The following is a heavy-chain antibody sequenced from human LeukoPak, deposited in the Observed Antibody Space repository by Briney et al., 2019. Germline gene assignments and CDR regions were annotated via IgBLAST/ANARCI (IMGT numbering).Heavy chain of an antibody. CDR2: ISWNSGSI. V-gene: IGHV3-9*01. D-gene: IGHD5-12*01. CDR3: AKGGGYSGYAWLPDY. J-gene: IGHJ4*02. Sequence: GRSLRLSSAASGFTFDDYAMHWVRQAPGKGLEWVSGISWNSGSIGYADSVKGRFTISRDNAKNSLYLQMNSLRAEDTASYYCAKGGGYSGYAWLPDYWGQGTLVTVSS. CDR1: GFTFDDYA.